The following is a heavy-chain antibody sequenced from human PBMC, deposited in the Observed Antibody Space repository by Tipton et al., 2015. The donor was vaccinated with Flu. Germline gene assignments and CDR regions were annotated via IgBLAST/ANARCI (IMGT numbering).Heavy chain of an antibody. J-gene: IGHJ6*02. CDR3: ARGPTGYYYYYGMDV. Sequence: QLVQSGAEVKKPGASVKVSCKASGYTFTSYYMHWVRQAPGQGLEWMGIINPSGGSTSYAQKFQGRVTMTRDTSTSTVYMELSSLRSEDTAVYYCARGPTGYYYYYGMDVWGQGTTVTVSS. CDR2: INPSGGST. D-gene: IGHD3-10*01. CDR1: GYTFTSYY. V-gene: IGHV1-46*01.